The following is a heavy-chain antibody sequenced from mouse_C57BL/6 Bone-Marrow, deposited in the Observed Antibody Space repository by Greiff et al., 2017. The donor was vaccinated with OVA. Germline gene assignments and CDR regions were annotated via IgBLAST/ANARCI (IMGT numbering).Heavy chain of an antibody. CDR1: GFTFNTYA. D-gene: IGHD2-10*02. CDR3: VRVGRYGNYGDAMDN. V-gene: IGHV10-3*01. Sequence: EVKLMESGGGLVQPKGSLKLSCAASGFTFNTYAMHWVRQAPGKGLEWVARIRSKSSNYATYYADSVKDSFTISIDDSQSMLYLQMNNLRTEDTAMYYCVRVGRYGNYGDAMDNWGQGTSVTVTS. J-gene: IGHJ4*01. CDR2: IRSKSSNYAT.